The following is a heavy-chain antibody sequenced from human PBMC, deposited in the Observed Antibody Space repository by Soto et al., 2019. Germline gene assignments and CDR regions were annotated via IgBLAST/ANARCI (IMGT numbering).Heavy chain of an antibody. Sequence: QVQLVESGGGLVKPGGSLRLSCAASGFTFSDYYMSWIRQAPGKGLEWVSYISSSGSTIYYADSVKGRFTISRDNAKNSLYRQMNSRRAEDTAVYYCAIYPGRRFLEWLHGMDVWGQGTTVTVSS. CDR1: GFTFSDYY. CDR3: AIYPGRRFLEWLHGMDV. D-gene: IGHD3-3*01. V-gene: IGHV3-11*01. J-gene: IGHJ6*02. CDR2: ISSSGSTI.